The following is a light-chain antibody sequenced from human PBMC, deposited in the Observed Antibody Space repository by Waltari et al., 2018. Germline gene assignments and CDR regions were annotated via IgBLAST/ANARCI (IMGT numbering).Light chain of an antibody. V-gene: IGKV1-39*01. J-gene: IGKJ1*01. CDR2: AAY. CDR1: QGISGY. CDR3: QPTYNHFRT. Sequence: DIRKTQPPPSQPAPVGDSVTITCRASQGISGYLKWYQQKPGQAPKRLIYAAYSLQSGVPSTLSGSGFGTDFTLTINSLHPEDFAVYFCQPTYNHFRTFGQGTKVDVK.